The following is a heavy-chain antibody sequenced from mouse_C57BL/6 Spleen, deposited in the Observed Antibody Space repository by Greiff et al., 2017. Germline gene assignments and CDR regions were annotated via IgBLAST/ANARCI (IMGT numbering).Heavy chain of an antibody. V-gene: IGHV1-22*01. CDR2: INPNNGGT. CDR3: ARSIYYDYDDWFAY. Sequence: EVQLQQSGPELVKPGASVKMSCKASGYTFTDYNMHWVKQSHGKSLEWIGYINPNNGGTSYNQKFKGKATLTVNKSSSTAYMELRSLTSEDSAVYYCARSIYYDYDDWFAYWGQGTLVTVSA. D-gene: IGHD2-4*01. CDR1: GYTFTDYN. J-gene: IGHJ3*01.